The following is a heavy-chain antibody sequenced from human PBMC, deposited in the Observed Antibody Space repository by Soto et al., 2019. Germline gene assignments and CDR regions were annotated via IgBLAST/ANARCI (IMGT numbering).Heavy chain of an antibody. CDR3: ARDGRIAARPLTFDY. CDR1: GFTFSSYA. D-gene: IGHD6-6*01. Sequence: QVQLVESGGGVVQPGRSLRLSCAASGFTFSSYAMHWVRQAPGKGLEWVAVISYDGSNKYYADSVKGRFTISRDNSKNTLYLQMNSLRAEDTAVYYCARDGRIAARPLTFDYWSQGTLVTVSS. J-gene: IGHJ4*02. CDR2: ISYDGSNK. V-gene: IGHV3-30-3*01.